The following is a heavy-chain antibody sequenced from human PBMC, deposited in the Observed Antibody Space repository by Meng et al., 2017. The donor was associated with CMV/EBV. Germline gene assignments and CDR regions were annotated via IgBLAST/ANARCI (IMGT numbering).Heavy chain of an antibody. J-gene: IGHJ4*02. CDR3: ARGYCSSTSCAHDY. CDR1: GFTFTTYS. V-gene: IGHV3-48*04. CDR2: IGSSSSTI. Sequence: LSLTCAASGFTFTTYSMNWVRQAPGKGLEWVSFIGSSSSTIYYADSVKGRFTISRDNAKNSLYLQMNSLRAEDTAVYYCARGYCSSTSCAHDYWGQGTLVTVSS. D-gene: IGHD2-2*01.